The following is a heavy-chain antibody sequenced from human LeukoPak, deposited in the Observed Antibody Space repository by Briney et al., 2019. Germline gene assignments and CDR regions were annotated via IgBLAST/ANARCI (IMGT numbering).Heavy chain of an antibody. J-gene: IGHJ4*02. D-gene: IGHD3-22*01. V-gene: IGHV4-34*01. CDR2: INHSGST. Sequence: SETLSLTCAVYGGSFSGYYWSWIRQPPGKGLEWIGEINHSGSTNYNPSLKSRVTISVDTSKNQFSLKLSSVTAADTAVYYCARDRPTNYDSSGYYYEIDYWGQGTLVTVSS. CDR3: ARDRPTNYDSSGYYYEIDY. CDR1: GGSFSGYY.